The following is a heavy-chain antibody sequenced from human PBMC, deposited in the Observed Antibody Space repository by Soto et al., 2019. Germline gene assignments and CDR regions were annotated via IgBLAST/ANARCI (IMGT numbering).Heavy chain of an antibody. D-gene: IGHD5-18*01. J-gene: IGHJ5*02. Sequence: QVQLVESGGGVVQPGRSLRLSCAAPGFTFSSYGMNWVRQAPGKGLEWVTMIWYDGSNKEYADSVKGRFTISRDNSKNTLYLQMNSLRAEDTAVYYCVRKGRAMEFDPWGQGTLVTVSS. CDR2: IWYDGSNK. V-gene: IGHV3-33*01. CDR3: VRKGRAMEFDP. CDR1: GFTFSSYG.